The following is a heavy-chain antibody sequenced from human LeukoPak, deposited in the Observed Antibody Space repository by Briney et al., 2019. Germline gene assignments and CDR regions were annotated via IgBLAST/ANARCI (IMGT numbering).Heavy chain of an antibody. CDR2: IISSSSTI. CDR3: ARAGSYYDFWSGYYLPDY. D-gene: IGHD3-3*01. CDR1: GFTFSSYS. Sequence: GGCLRLSCAASGFTFSSYSMNWVRQAPGKGLEWVSYIISSSSTIYYADSVKGRFTISRDNAKNSLYLQMNSLRAEDTAVYYCARAGSYYDFWSGYYLPDYWGQGTLVTVSS. V-gene: IGHV3-48*04. J-gene: IGHJ4*02.